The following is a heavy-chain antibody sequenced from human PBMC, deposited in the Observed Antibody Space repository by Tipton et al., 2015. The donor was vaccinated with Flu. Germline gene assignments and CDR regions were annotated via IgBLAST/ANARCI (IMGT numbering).Heavy chain of an antibody. CDR1: GGSISSSTYY. CDR2: IYYSGST. CDR3: ARHSTMHNYVHFDF. D-gene: IGHD1-1*01. V-gene: IGHV4-39*01. J-gene: IGHJ4*02. Sequence: GLVKPSETLSLTCTVSGGSISSSTYYWGWIRQPPGKGLEWIGSIYYSGSTYYNPSLQSRVTISVDTSKNQFSLKLTSVTAADTAVYYWARHSTMHNYVHFDFWGQGPLVTVSS.